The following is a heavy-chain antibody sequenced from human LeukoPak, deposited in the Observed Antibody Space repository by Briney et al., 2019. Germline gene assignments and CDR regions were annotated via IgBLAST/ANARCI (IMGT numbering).Heavy chain of an antibody. D-gene: IGHD3-22*01. J-gene: IGHJ4*02. CDR1: GGSITGYH. CDR3: ARRGSYYDSVGYYYFDY. CDR2: IYYSGST. V-gene: IGHV4-59*08. Sequence: SETLSLTCTVSGGSITGYHWSWIRQPPGKGLEWIGYIYYSGSTNYNPSLKSRVTISVDTSKNQFSLRLRSVTAVDTAVYYCARRGSYYDSVGYYYFDYWGQGTLVTVSS.